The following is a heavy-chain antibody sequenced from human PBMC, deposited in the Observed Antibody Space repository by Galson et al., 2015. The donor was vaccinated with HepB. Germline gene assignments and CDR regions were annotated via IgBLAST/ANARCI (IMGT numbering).Heavy chain of an antibody. Sequence: SLRLSCAASGFTFSSYGMHWVRQAPGKGLEWVAVIWYDGSNKYYADSVKGRFTISRDNSKNTLYLQMNSLRAEDTAVYYCALLGGDSSGYWNYWGQGTLVTVSS. V-gene: IGHV3-33*08. CDR1: GFTFSSYG. J-gene: IGHJ4*02. CDR2: IWYDGSNK. CDR3: ALLGGDSSGYWNY. D-gene: IGHD3-22*01.